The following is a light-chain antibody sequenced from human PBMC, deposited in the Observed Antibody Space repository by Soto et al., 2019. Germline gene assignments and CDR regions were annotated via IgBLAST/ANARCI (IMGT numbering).Light chain of an antibody. CDR3: SSYTTSSSYV. CDR1: SSDVGGYIY. CDR2: DVT. Sequence: QSVLTQPASASGSPGQSITISCTGTSSDVGGYIYVPWYQQHPGKAPKLMIYDVTSRPSGVSYRFSGSKSGNTASLTISGLQAEDEADYYCSSYTTSSSYVFGTGTKVTVL. J-gene: IGLJ1*01. V-gene: IGLV2-14*01.